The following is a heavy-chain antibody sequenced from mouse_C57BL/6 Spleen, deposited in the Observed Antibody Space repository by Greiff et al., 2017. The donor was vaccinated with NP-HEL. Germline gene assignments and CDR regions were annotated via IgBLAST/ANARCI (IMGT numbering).Heavy chain of an antibody. CDR1: GFTFSSYA. J-gene: IGHJ3*01. Sequence: DVKLVESGGGLVKPGGPLKLSCAASGFTFSSYAMSWVRQTPEKRLEWVATISDGGSYTYYPDNVKGRFTISRDNAKNNLYLQMSHLKSEDTAMYYCARDSSGYVWFAYWGQGTLVTVSA. D-gene: IGHD3-2*02. CDR3: ARDSSGYVWFAY. CDR2: ISDGGSYT. V-gene: IGHV5-4*01.